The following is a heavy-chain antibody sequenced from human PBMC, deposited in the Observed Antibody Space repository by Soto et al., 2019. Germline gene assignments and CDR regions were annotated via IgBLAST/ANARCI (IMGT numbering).Heavy chain of an antibody. CDR2: IGRKANSYTT. D-gene: IGHD6-19*01. CDR3: AILGGGSGGSSGMDV. J-gene: IGHJ6*02. V-gene: IGHV3-72*01. CDR1: GLIFSDYH. Sequence: EVQLVESGGGLVQPGGSLRLSCAASGLIFSDYHMNWVRQAPGKGLEWVGRIGRKANSYTTEYAASVKGRYTISRDDSMNSMSLPMTSLKSEDTAVYYSAILGGGSGGSSGMDVWGRGTTVTVSS.